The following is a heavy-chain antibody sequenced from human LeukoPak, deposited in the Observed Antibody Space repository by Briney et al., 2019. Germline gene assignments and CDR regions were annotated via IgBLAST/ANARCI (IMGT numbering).Heavy chain of an antibody. J-gene: IGHJ5*02. D-gene: IGHD2-2*01. CDR3: ARGIVVVPAANNWFDP. Sequence: GGSLRLSCAASGFTFSSYSINWVRQAPGKWREWVSSISSSRYIYYADSVKGRFTISRDNAKNSLYLQMNSLRAEDTAVYYCARGIVVVPAANNWFDPWGQGTLVTVSS. CDR1: GFTFSSYS. V-gene: IGHV3-21*01. CDR2: ISSSRYI.